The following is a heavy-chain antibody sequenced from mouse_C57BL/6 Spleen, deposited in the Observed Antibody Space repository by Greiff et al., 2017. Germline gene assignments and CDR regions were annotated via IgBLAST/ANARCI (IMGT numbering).Heavy chain of an antibody. CDR2: IDPEDGDT. D-gene: IGHD2-4*01. J-gene: IGHJ2*01. CDR3: TTGLRRAKCFDY. CDR1: GFNIKDYY. V-gene: IGHV14-1*01. Sequence: VQLQQSGAELVRPGASVKLSCTASGFNIKDYYMHWVKQRPEQGLEWIGRIDPEDGDTEYAPKFQGKATMTADTSSNTVYLQLSSLTSEDTAVYYCTTGLRRAKCFDYWGQGTTLTVSS.